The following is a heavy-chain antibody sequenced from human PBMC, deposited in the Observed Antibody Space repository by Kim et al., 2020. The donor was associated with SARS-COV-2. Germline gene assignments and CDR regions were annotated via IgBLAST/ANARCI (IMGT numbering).Heavy chain of an antibody. D-gene: IGHD1-26*01. V-gene: IGHV5-51*01. Sequence: GESLKIPCKGSGYSFTSYWLGWVRQMPGKGLEWMGIIYPGDSDIRYSPSFQGQVTISDDKSISTAYLQCSSLQASDTAMYYCAIRSGGATTIHDAFDIWGQGTMVTVSS. CDR2: IYPGDSDI. CDR3: AIRSGGATTIHDAFDI. J-gene: IGHJ3*02. CDR1: GYSFTSYW.